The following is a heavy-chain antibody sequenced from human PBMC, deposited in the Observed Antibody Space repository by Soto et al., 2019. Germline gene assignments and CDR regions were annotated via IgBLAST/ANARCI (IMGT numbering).Heavy chain of an antibody. J-gene: IGHJ4*02. CDR1: GYTFINYH. CDR3: ALPKNTLGWYNF. D-gene: IGHD6-19*01. V-gene: IGHV1-46*01. Sequence: QVQVVQSGAEVKKPGASVKVSCKTSGYTFINYHFHWVRQAPGQGLEWMGAINPNGGSTTYAQHLPGRITRSSYASTSTVYMDLSSLRSDDTAVYYCALPKNTLGWYNFWVQGSLVTVS. CDR2: INPNGGST.